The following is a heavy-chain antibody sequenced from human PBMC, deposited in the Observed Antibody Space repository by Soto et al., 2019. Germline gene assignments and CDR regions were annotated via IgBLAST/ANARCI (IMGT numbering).Heavy chain of an antibody. CDR2: IIPICGTA. Sequence: QVQLVQSGAEVKKPGSSVKVSCKASGGTFSSYAISWVRQAPGQGLEWMGGIIPICGTANYAQKFQGRVTITADESTSTAYIELSSLRSEDTAVYYCARADCSGGSCCSDYYYYCGMDVWGQGTTVTVSS. CDR1: GGTFSSYA. CDR3: ARADCSGGSCCSDYYYYCGMDV. V-gene: IGHV1-69*01. D-gene: IGHD2-15*01. J-gene: IGHJ6*02.